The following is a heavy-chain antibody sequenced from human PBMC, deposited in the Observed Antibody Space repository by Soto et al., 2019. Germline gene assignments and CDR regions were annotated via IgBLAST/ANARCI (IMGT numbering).Heavy chain of an antibody. V-gene: IGHV1-69*01. Sequence: QVQLVQSGAEVKKPGSSVKVSCKASGGTFSSYAISWVRQAPGQGLEWMGGIIPIFGTANYAQKFQGRVTIPADESASTAYMELSSLRSEDTAVYYCAREPCSGGSCYSGRFDSWGQGSLVTVSS. CDR2: IIPIFGTA. CDR1: GGTFSSYA. CDR3: AREPCSGGSCYSGRFDS. D-gene: IGHD2-15*01. J-gene: IGHJ4*02.